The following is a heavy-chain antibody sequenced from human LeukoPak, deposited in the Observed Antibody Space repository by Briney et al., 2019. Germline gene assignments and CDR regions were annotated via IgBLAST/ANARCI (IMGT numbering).Heavy chain of an antibody. CDR1: GGSISSSSYY. CDR2: VYYSGSTYYSGST. V-gene: IGHV4-39*07. Sequence: SETLSLTCTVSGGSISSSSYYWGWIRQPPGKGLEWIGAVYYSGSTYYSGSTYYNPSLKSRVTISVDTSKNQFSLKLSSVTAADTAVYYCARGYSGSYYRNHDAFDIWGQGTMVTVSS. D-gene: IGHD1-26*01. CDR3: ARGYSGSYYRNHDAFDI. J-gene: IGHJ3*02.